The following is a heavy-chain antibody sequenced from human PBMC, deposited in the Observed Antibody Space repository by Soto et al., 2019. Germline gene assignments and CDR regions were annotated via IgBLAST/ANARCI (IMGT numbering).Heavy chain of an antibody. Sequence: GASVKVSCKASGYTFTGYYMHWVRQAPGQGLEWMGWINPNSGGTNYAQKFQGRVTMTRDTSISTAYMELSRLRSDDTAVYYCASGEYSGYPYYYGMDVWGQGTTVTSP. V-gene: IGHV1-2*02. CDR1: GYTFTGYY. D-gene: IGHD5-12*01. CDR2: INPNSGGT. CDR3: ASGEYSGYPYYYGMDV. J-gene: IGHJ6*02.